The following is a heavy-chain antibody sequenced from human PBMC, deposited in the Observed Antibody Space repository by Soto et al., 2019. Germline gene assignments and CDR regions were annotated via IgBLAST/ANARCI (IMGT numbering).Heavy chain of an antibody. CDR2: INYSGRT. Sequence: SETLSLTCTVSGGSITDSSHSWAWIRQPPGKGLEWIATINYSGRTYYNPSLRSRVTISVDTSRDQFSLNLNSVTASDTAVFYCARHFGNYGDWAFDFWGQGTLVTVS. CDR1: GGSITDSSHS. D-gene: IGHD4-17*01. CDR3: ARHFGNYGDWAFDF. V-gene: IGHV4-39*01. J-gene: IGHJ4*02.